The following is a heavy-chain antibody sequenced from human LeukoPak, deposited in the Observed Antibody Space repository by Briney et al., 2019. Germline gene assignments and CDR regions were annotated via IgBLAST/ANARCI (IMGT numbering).Heavy chain of an antibody. Sequence: PSETLSHTCTVSGGSISSYYWSWIRQPPGKGVEWIGYVYYSGSAHYNPSLKSRVTISVDTSKNQFSLKVSSVTAADTAIYYCAGGTYYYFDYWGQGTLVTVSS. J-gene: IGHJ4*02. CDR2: VYYSGSA. CDR1: GGSISSYY. CDR3: AGGTYYYFDY. D-gene: IGHD1-26*01. V-gene: IGHV4-59*01.